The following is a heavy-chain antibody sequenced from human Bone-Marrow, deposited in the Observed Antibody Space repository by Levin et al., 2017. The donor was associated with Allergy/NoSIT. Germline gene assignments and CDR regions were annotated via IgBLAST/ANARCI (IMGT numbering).Heavy chain of an antibody. CDR3: AKVWEAAEDVDY. CDR1: GFTFSKYV. Sequence: SCAASGFTFSKYVMSWVRQAPGRGLECVATITTSGAATYYGDSVRGRVTITRDNSKSTPFLQTKGLRAEDSAVYFCAKVWEAAEDVDYWGQGTLVTVSS. CDR2: ITTSGAAT. D-gene: IGHD1-26*01. V-gene: IGHV3-23*01. J-gene: IGHJ4*02.